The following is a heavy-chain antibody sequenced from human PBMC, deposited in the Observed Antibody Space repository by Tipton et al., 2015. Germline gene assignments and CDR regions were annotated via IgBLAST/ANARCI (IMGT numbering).Heavy chain of an antibody. CDR2: IWYDGSKK. V-gene: IGHV3-33*01. CDR3: ASNSGSQNEGY. Sequence: QLVQSGGGVVQPGTSLRLSCAASEFTFSRFGMHWIRQAPGKGLEWVAVIWYDGSKKYYGDSVKGRFIISRDNSKNTLYLQMNSLRVDDTAVYYCASNSGSQNEGYWGPGTLVTVSS. D-gene: IGHD1-26*01. CDR1: EFTFSRFG. J-gene: IGHJ4*02.